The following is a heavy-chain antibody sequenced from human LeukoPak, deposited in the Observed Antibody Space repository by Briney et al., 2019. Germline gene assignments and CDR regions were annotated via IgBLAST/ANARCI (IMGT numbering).Heavy chain of an antibody. J-gene: IGHJ4*02. D-gene: IGHD1-26*01. CDR1: GFTVSSSY. Sequence: GGSLXLSCXASGFTVSSSYMNWVRQAPGKGLESVGRIKSKTDGGTTDYAAPVKGRFTISRDDSKNTLYLQMNSLKTEDTAVYYCTTVSDAWELQDYWGQGTLVTVSS. CDR2: IKSKTDGGTT. V-gene: IGHV3-15*07. CDR3: TTVSDAWELQDY.